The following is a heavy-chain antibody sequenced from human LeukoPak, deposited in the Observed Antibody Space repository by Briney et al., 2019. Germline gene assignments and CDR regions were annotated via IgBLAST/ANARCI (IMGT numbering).Heavy chain of an antibody. CDR2: IRDSGGST. D-gene: IGHD2-15*01. CDR1: GFTFNNYA. V-gene: IGHV3-23*01. J-gene: IGHJ4*02. CDR3: AKPTCSGGRCYFDY. Sequence: PGGSLRLSCAASGFTFNNYAMSWVRQARGKGLEWVSGIRDSGGSTYYADSVKGRFTISRDNSNNTLYLQMSSLRAEDTAVYYCAKPTCSGGRCYFDYWGQGTLVTVSS.